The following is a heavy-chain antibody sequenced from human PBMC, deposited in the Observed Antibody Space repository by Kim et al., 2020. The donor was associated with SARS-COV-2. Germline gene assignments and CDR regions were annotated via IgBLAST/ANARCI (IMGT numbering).Heavy chain of an antibody. Sequence: GGSLRLSCAASGFTFSNYAVSWVRLAPGKWLEWVSGINESGGAAFYADSVKGRFTVSRDNSKNTVFLQMNSLRVEDTALYYCMRDHGSRETDHENWFAPWGQGTLVTVSA. D-gene: IGHD3-10*01. CDR2: INESGGAA. V-gene: IGHV3-23*01. CDR3: MRDHGSRETDHENWFAP. J-gene: IGHJ5*02. CDR1: GFTFSNYA.